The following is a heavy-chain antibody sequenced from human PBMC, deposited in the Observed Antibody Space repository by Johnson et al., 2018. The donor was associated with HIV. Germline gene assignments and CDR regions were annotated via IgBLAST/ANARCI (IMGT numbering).Heavy chain of an antibody. CDR2: ISYDGSNK. D-gene: IGHD1-1*01. CDR1: GFTFSSYG. Sequence: QVQLVESGGGVVKPGRSLRLSCAASGFTFSSYGMHWVRQAPGKGLEWVAVISYDGSNKYYADSVKGRFTISRDNSKNTLYLQMNSLRAEDTAVYYCATERQAALDIWGQGTMVTVSS. J-gene: IGHJ3*02. V-gene: IGHV3-30*03. CDR3: ATERQAALDI.